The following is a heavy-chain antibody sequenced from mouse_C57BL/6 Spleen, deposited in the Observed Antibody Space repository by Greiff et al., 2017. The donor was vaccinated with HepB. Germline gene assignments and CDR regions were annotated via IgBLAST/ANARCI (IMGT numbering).Heavy chain of an antibody. V-gene: IGHV1-64*01. Sequence: QVQLQQPGAELVKPGASVKLSCKASGYTFTSYWMHWVKQRPGQGLEWIGMIHPNSGSTNYNEKFKSKATLTVDKSSSTAYMQLSSLTSEDSAVYYCARGGLTGRYCDVWGTGTTVTVSS. CDR2: IHPNSGST. J-gene: IGHJ1*03. CDR3: ARGGLTGRYCDV. CDR1: GYTFTSYW. D-gene: IGHD4-1*01.